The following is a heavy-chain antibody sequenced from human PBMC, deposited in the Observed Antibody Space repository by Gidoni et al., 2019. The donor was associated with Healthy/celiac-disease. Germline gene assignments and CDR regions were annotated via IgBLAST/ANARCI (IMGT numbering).Heavy chain of an antibody. V-gene: IGHV3-23*01. J-gene: IGHJ5*02. D-gene: IGHD6-19*01. Sequence: EVQLLESGGGLVQPGGSLSLSCAASGFTFSSYAMSWVRQAPGKGLEWVAAIRGSGGSTYYADSVKGRFTISRDNSKNTLYLQMNSLRAEDTAVYYCAKDWGNKRGSKTSSGYRGAWFDPWGQGTLVTVSS. CDR3: AKDWGNKRGSKTSSGYRGAWFDP. CDR1: GFTFSSYA. CDR2: IRGSGGST.